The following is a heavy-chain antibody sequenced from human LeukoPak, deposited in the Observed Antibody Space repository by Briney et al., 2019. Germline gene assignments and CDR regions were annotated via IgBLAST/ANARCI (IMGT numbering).Heavy chain of an antibody. Sequence: SETLSLTCTVSGGSISSYYWSWIRQPPGKELEWIGYIYYSGSTNYNPSLKSRVTISVDTSKNQFSLKLSSVTAADTAVYYCARYRDLIAVAGRFDPWGQGTLVTVSS. CDR3: ARYRDLIAVAGRFDP. V-gene: IGHV4-59*08. D-gene: IGHD6-13*01. CDR2: IYYSGST. J-gene: IGHJ5*02. CDR1: GGSISSYY.